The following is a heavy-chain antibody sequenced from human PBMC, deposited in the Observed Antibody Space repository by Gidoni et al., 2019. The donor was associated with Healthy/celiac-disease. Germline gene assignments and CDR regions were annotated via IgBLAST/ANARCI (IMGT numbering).Heavy chain of an antibody. D-gene: IGHD2-8*02. CDR2: IRSKAYGGTT. J-gene: IGHJ5*02. CDR3: TRVSPYCTGGVCSDWFDP. Sequence: EVQSVESGGGLAKPGRSLRLSCTASGFTVGDYAMSGFRQDPGEGLEWVGFIRSKAYGGTTEYAASVKGRFTISRDDSESIAYLQMNSLKTEDTAVYYCTRVSPYCTGGVCSDWFDPWGQGTLVTVSS. V-gene: IGHV3-49*05. CDR1: GFTVGDYA.